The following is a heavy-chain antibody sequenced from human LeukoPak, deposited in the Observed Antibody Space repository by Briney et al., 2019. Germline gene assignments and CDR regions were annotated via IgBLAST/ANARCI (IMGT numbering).Heavy chain of an antibody. CDR2: IYTSGST. J-gene: IGHJ3*02. CDR1: GGSHSIYH. Sequence: SDTLSLTCTVSGGSHSIYHWRCPPHPAGKALVDFGRIYTSGSTNYIPSLNSRVTMSVDTSKNQFSLKLSSVTAADTAVYYCARDSLLYYDTHDAFDIWGQGTMVTASS. V-gene: IGHV4-4*07. D-gene: IGHD3-22*01. CDR3: ARDSLLYYDTHDAFDI.